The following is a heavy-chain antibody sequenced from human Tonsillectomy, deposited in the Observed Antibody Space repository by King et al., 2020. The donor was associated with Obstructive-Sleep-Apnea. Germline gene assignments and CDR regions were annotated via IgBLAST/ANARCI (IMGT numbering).Heavy chain of an antibody. Sequence: VQLVESGGGLVQPGGSLRLSCAASGFTFISYSMNWFRQAPGKGLEWVSYISSSSSTIYYADSVKGRFTISRDNAKNSLYLQMNSLRAEDTAVYYCAREKRYGSGSYYMGAFDIWGQGTMVTVSS. J-gene: IGHJ3*02. CDR3: AREKRYGSGSYYMGAFDI. V-gene: IGHV3-48*01. D-gene: IGHD3-10*01. CDR1: GFTFISYS. CDR2: ISSSSSTI.